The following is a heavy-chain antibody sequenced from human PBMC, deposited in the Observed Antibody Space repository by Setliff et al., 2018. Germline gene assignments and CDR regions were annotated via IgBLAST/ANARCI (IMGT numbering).Heavy chain of an antibody. D-gene: IGHD6-19*01. Sequence: SETLSLTCTVPGGSVSSGSYYWSWIRQPPGKGLEWIGYIYCSGSTNYNPSLKSRVTISVDTSKNQFSLKLSSVTAADTAVYYCARGETSSGWYIYYYYYMDVWGKGTTVTVSS. V-gene: IGHV4-61*01. J-gene: IGHJ6*03. CDR1: GGSVSSGSYY. CDR3: ARGETSSGWYIYYYYYMDV. CDR2: IYCSGST.